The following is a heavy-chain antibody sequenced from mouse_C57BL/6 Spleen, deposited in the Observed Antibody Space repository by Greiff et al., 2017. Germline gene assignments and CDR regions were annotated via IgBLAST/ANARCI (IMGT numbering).Heavy chain of an antibody. Sequence: QVQLKQPGTELVKPGASVKLSCKASGYTFTSYWMHWVKQRPGQGLEWIGNINPSNGGTNYNEKFKSKATLTVDKSSSTAYMQLSSLTSEDSAVYYCARPRAYYYGSGGYFDYWGQGTTLTVSS. D-gene: IGHD1-1*01. CDR3: ARPRAYYYGSGGYFDY. V-gene: IGHV1-53*01. CDR1: GYTFTSYW. CDR2: INPSNGGT. J-gene: IGHJ2*01.